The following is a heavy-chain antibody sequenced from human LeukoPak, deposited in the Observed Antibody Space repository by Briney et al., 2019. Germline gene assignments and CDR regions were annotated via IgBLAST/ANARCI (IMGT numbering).Heavy chain of an antibody. CDR1: GFTFSSYW. CDR3: ARRHYGDAFDI. Sequence: GGSLRLSCAASGFTFSSYWMHWVRQAPGKGLVWVSRINRDGSSTSYADSVKGRFTISRDNAKNTLYLQMNSLRAEDTAVYYCARRHYGDAFDIWGQGTLVTVSS. V-gene: IGHV3-74*01. D-gene: IGHD4-17*01. J-gene: IGHJ3*02. CDR2: INRDGSST.